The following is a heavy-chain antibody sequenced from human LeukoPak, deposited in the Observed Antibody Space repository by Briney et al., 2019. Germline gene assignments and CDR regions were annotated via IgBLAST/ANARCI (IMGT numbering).Heavy chain of an antibody. J-gene: IGHJ4*02. Sequence: GGSLRLSCAASGFTFSSNYMSWVRQAPGKGLEWGSVIYSGGSTYYADSAKGRFTISRDNSKNTPYLQMNSLSAEDTAVYYCARAPRGSSYGYQYYFDYWGQGTLVTVSS. CDR1: GFTFSSNY. CDR2: IYSGGST. V-gene: IGHV3-66*01. D-gene: IGHD5-18*01. CDR3: ARAPRGSSYGYQYYFDY.